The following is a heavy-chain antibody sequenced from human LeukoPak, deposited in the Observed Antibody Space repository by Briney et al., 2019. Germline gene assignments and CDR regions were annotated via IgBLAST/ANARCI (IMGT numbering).Heavy chain of an antibody. D-gene: IGHD3-3*01. CDR1: GGSISSYY. Sequence: PSETLSLTCTVSGGSISSYYWGWIRQPPGKGLEWIGSIYYSGSTYYNPSLKSRVTISVDTSKNQFSLKLSSVTAADTAVYYCARFGGTIFGVVIHPDDFDYWGQGTLVTVSS. CDR2: IYYSGST. V-gene: IGHV4-39*01. CDR3: ARFGGTIFGVVIHPDDFDY. J-gene: IGHJ4*02.